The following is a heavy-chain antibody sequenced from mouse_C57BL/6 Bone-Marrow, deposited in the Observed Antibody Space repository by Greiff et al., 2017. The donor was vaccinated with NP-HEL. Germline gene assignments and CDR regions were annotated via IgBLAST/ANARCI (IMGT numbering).Heavy chain of an antibody. CDR3: ARHYLYYGSSYWYFDV. CDR1: GFTFSSYG. Sequence: EVKLMESGGDLVKPGGSLKLSCAASGFTFSSYGMSWVRQTPDKRLEWVATISSGGSYTYYPDSVKGRFTISRDNAKNTLYLQMSSLKSEDTAMYYCARHYLYYGSSYWYFDVWGTGTTVTVSS. V-gene: IGHV5-6*01. CDR2: ISSGGSYT. J-gene: IGHJ1*03. D-gene: IGHD1-1*01.